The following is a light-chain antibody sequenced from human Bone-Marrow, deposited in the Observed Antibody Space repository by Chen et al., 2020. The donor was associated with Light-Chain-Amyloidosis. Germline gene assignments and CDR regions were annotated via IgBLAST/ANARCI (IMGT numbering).Light chain of an antibody. CDR2: GSS. V-gene: IGKV3-20*01. CDR1: QTISSNY. Sequence: EGVWTQSPGPLPLSPGEGANLSCRASQTISSNYLTWYQQKFGQAPSLLIYGSSSRATGIPDRFTGSGSGTDFTLTINRLEPEDFAMYYCQQYRTSPLTFGGGTKVEIK. CDR3: QQYRTSPLT. J-gene: IGKJ4*01.